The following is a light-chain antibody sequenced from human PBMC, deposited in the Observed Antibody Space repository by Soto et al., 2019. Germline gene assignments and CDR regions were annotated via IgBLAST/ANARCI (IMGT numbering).Light chain of an antibody. V-gene: IGLV1-44*01. Sequence: QSVLTQPPSASGTPGQTVTISCSGGTSKIGSNTINWYQHLPGMAPKLLIYSNNQRPSGVPDRFSGSKSGTSASLAISRLQSEDEADFYCSAWDDTLNGWVFGGGTKLTVL. CDR2: SNN. CDR1: TSKIGSNT. CDR3: SAWDDTLNGWV. J-gene: IGLJ3*02.